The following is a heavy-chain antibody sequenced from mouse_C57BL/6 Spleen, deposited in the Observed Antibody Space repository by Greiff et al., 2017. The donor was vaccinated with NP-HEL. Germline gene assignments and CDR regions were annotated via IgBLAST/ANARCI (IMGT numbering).Heavy chain of an antibody. CDR2: IHPNSGST. Sequence: QVQLQQPGAELVKPGASVKLSCKASGYTFTSYWMHWVKQRPGQGLEWIGMIHPNSGSTNYNEKFKSKATLTVDKSSSTAYMQLSSLTSEDSAVYYCARDGSSSLGYFDYWGQGTTLTVSS. D-gene: IGHD1-1*01. J-gene: IGHJ2*01. V-gene: IGHV1-64*01. CDR3: ARDGSSSLGYFDY. CDR1: GYTFTSYW.